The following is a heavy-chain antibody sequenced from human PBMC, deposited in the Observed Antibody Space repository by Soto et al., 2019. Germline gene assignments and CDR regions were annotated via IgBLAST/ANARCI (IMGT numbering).Heavy chain of an antibody. D-gene: IGHD6-19*01. CDR1: GFTFSSYA. J-gene: IGHJ4*02. Sequence: EVQLLESGGGLVQPGGSLRLSCAASGFTFSSYAMSWVRQAPGKGLEWVSAISGSGGSTYYADSVKGRSTISRDNSKNTLYLQMNSLRAEDTAVYYCAKVTSGWYLLAVSDYWGQGTLVTVSS. CDR2: ISGSGGST. V-gene: IGHV3-23*01. CDR3: AKVTSGWYLLAVSDY.